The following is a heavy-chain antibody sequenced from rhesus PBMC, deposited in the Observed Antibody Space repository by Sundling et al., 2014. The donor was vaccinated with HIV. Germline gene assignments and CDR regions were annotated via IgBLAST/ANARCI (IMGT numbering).Heavy chain of an antibody. J-gene: IGHJ4*01. D-gene: IGHD4-29*01. V-gene: IGHV3-136*01. CDR3: TREGDYGTSYFVL. Sequence: EVQLVESGGGLVQPGGSLRLSCVASGFTFSSFGMSWVRQAPGKGLEWVSCISSARSYIYYADSVKGRFTISRDNAKNSLSLQMNSLRAEDTAVYYCTREGDYGTSYFVLLGPRESWSPSPQ. CDR2: ISSARSYI. CDR1: GFTFSSFG.